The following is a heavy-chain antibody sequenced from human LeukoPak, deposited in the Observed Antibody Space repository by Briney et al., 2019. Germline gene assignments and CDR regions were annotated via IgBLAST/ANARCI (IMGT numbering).Heavy chain of an antibody. Sequence: PSETLSLTCAVYGGSFSGYYWSWIRQPPGKGLEWIGEINHSGSTNYNPSLKSRVTISVDTSKNQFSLKLSSVTAADTAVYYCARDSPTAAAAFDIWGQGTMVTVSS. CDR1: GGSFSGYY. J-gene: IGHJ3*02. D-gene: IGHD6-13*01. V-gene: IGHV4-34*01. CDR2: INHSGST. CDR3: ARDSPTAAAAFDI.